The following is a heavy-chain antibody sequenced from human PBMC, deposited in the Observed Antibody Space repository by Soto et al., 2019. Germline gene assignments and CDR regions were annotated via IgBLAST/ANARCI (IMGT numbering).Heavy chain of an antibody. Sequence: SQTLSLTCAISGDGVSSNSAAWNWIRQSPSRGLEWLGRTYYRSKWYNDYALSVKSRITVNPDTSKNQFSLQLNSVTPEDTAVYYCASAQSTWGSTWYFDYWAQGTLVTV. CDR2: TYYRSKWYN. CDR1: GDGVSSNSAA. V-gene: IGHV6-1*01. J-gene: IGHJ4*02. CDR3: ASAQSTWGSTWYFDY. D-gene: IGHD6-13*01.